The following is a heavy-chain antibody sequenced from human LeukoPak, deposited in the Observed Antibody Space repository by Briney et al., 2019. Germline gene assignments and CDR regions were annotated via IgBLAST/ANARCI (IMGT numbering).Heavy chain of an antibody. J-gene: IGHJ4*02. V-gene: IGHV1-18*01. CDR3: ARDAGKRWLQQGYYFDY. Sequence: ASVKVSCKASGYTFTSYGISWVRQAPGQGLEWMGWISAYNGNTNYAQKLQGRITMTTDTSTTTVYMELRSLRSDDTAVYYCARDAGKRWLQQGYYFDYWGQGTLVTVSS. CDR2: ISAYNGNT. D-gene: IGHD5-24*01. CDR1: GYTFTSYG.